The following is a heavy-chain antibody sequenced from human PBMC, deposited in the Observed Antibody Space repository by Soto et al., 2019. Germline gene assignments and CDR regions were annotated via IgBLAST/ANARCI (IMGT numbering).Heavy chain of an antibody. Sequence: SETLSLTCTVSGGSISSYYWSWIRQPPGKGLDWFGYFYYSGSTNFNPSLKSRVTISVDTSKNQFSLKLSSVTAADTAVYYCARVRWTVAGPGHFDYWGQGTLVTVSS. V-gene: IGHV4-59*01. CDR2: FYYSGST. CDR1: GGSISSYY. D-gene: IGHD6-19*01. CDR3: ARVRWTVAGPGHFDY. J-gene: IGHJ4*02.